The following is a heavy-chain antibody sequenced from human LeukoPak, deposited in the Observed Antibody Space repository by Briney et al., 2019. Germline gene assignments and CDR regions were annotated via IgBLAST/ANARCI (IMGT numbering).Heavy chain of an antibody. Sequence: LPGGSLRLSCAASGFTFSSYGMHWVRQAPGKGLEWVAVISYDGSNKHYADSVKGRFTISRDNSKNTLYLQMNRLRAEDTAVYYCARVPYYDFWSGYYYFDYWGQGTLVTVSS. V-gene: IGHV3-30*03. J-gene: IGHJ4*02. CDR2: ISYDGSNK. D-gene: IGHD3-3*01. CDR1: GFTFSSYG. CDR3: ARVPYYDFWSGYYYFDY.